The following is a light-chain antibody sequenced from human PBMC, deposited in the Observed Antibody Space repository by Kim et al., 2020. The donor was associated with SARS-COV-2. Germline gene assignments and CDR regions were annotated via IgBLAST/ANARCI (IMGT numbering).Light chain of an antibody. J-gene: IGLJ3*02. CDR2: DVS. CDR1: SSDVGGYNY. CDR3: SSYTSSSTWV. Sequence: QSALTQPASVSGSPGQSITISCTGTSSDVGGYNYVSWYQQHPGKAPKLMIYDVSNRPSGVSNRFSGSKSGNTASLTISGLQAEAEADYYCSSYTSSSTWVFGGGTQLSVL. V-gene: IGLV2-14*03.